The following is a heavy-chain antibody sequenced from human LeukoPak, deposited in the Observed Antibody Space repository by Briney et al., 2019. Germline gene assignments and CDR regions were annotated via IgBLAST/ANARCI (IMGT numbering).Heavy chain of an antibody. CDR2: IYSGGST. CDR1: GFSVSSNY. J-gene: IGHJ3*02. D-gene: IGHD2-21*02. CDR3: GRGGGAYCGGDCWRAFDI. V-gene: IGHV3-53*01. Sequence: GGSLRLSCAASGFSVSSNYMSWVRQAPGKGLEWVSVIYSGGSTYYADSVKGRFTISRDNSKDKQYLQMNSLRVEDTAMYYCGRGGGAYCGGDCWRAFDIWGQGTVVTVSS.